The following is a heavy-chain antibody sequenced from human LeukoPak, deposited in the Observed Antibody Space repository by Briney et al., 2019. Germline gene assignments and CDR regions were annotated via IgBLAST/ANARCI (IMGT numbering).Heavy chain of an antibody. CDR1: GYTFTSYG. D-gene: IGHD4-17*01. CDR2: ISAYNGNT. Sequence: GASVKVSCKASGYTFTSYGISWVRQAPGQGLEWMGWISAYNGNTNYAQKLQGRVTMTTDTSTSTAYMELRSLRSDDTAVYYCARDPTYGDYVGDAFDIWGQGTMVTVSS. V-gene: IGHV1-18*01. CDR3: ARDPTYGDYVGDAFDI. J-gene: IGHJ3*02.